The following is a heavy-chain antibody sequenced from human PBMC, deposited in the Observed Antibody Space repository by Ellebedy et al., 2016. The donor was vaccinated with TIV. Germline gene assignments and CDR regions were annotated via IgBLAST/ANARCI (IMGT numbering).Heavy chain of an antibody. V-gene: IGHV3-66*01. J-gene: IGHJ4*02. CDR3: ARAGDFWSGYAGDYFDY. D-gene: IGHD3-3*01. Sequence: GGSLRLSCAASGFTVSSNYMSWVRQAPGKGLEWVSVIYSGGSTYYADSVKGRFTISRDNSKNTLYLQMNSLRAEDTAVYYCARAGDFWSGYAGDYFDYWGQGTLVTVSS. CDR1: GFTVSSNY. CDR2: IYSGGST.